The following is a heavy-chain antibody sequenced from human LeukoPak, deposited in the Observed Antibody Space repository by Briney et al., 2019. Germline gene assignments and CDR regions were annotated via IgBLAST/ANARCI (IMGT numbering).Heavy chain of an antibody. V-gene: IGHV4-59*08. J-gene: IGHJ4*02. D-gene: IGHD5-18*01. CDR1: GGSISSYY. Sequence: SETLSLTCTVSGGSISSYYWSWVRQPPGKGLDWIGYIYYTGSTSYNPSLRSRLTISVDTSKNQFSLKLSSVTAADTAVYYCARRGYGYEFDYWGQGTLVTVSS. CDR3: ARRGYGYEFDY. CDR2: IYYTGST.